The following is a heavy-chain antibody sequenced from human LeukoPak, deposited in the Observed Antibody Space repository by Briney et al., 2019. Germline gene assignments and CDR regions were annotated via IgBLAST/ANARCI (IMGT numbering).Heavy chain of an antibody. Sequence: PAGPLTLTCAASGFTFSSYAMHWVRQAPGKGLEWVAVISYDGSNKYYADSVKGRFTISRDNSENTVYLQMNSLRAEDTAVYYCARSLFWDILAPGAFDIWGQGTMVTVSS. CDR3: ARSLFWDILAPGAFDI. CDR2: ISYDGSNK. CDR1: GFTFSSYA. V-gene: IGHV3-30*04. J-gene: IGHJ3*02. D-gene: IGHD3-9*01.